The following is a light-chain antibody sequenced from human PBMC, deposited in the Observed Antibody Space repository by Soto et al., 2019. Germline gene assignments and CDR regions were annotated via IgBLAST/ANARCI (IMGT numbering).Light chain of an antibody. CDR2: ATS. V-gene: IGKV1-12*01. J-gene: IGKJ4*01. CDR1: RCINNW. Sequence: DIQMTQSPSSVSASVGDRVTITCRASRCINNWLAWYQQKPGKAPKRLIYATSTLQSGVPSRFSGSGSGTDVTLTVSSLQPEDVAAYYCQQGNSFPLTFGGGTRVEI. CDR3: QQGNSFPLT.